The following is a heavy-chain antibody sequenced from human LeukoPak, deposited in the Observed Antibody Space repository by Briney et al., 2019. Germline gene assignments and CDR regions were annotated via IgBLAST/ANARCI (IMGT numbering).Heavy chain of an antibody. V-gene: IGHV3-20*04. CDR3: ARAILSDPKYYGMDV. CDR1: GLKFSDYG. J-gene: IGHJ6*02. Sequence: GGSLRLSCAASGLKFSDYGMSWVRQAPGEGLEWVSGINRNADSTGYADSVKGRFTISKDNAKNSLFLQMNSLRAEDTAMYYCARAILSDPKYYGMDVWGQGTTVTVSS. D-gene: IGHD3-9*01. CDR2: INRNADST.